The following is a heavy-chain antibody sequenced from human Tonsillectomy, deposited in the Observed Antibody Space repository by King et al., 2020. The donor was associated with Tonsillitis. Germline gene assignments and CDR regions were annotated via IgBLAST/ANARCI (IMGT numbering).Heavy chain of an antibody. CDR1: GFTFSSYS. J-gene: IGHJ4*02. V-gene: IGHV3-21*01. CDR2: ISSSSSYI. CDR3: ARDVVPARPQSGPLLAGTTVTSRDGY. Sequence: VQLVESGGGLVKPGGSLRLSCAASGFTFSSYSMNWVRQAPGKGLEWVSSISSSSSYIYYADSVKGRFTISRDNAKNSLYLQMNSLRAEDTAVYYCARDVVPARPQSGPLLAGTTVTSRDGYWGQGTLVTVSS. D-gene: IGHD4-17*01.